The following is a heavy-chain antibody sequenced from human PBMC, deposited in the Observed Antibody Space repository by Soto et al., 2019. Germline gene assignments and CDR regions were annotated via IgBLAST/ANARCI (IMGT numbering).Heavy chain of an antibody. CDR2: ISWNSGSI. CDR3: AKDGPGVVPAAIDAFDI. D-gene: IGHD2-2*01. V-gene: IGHV3-9*01. J-gene: IGHJ3*02. Sequence: GGSLRLSCAASGFTFDDYAMHWVRQAPGKGLEWVSGISWNSGSIGYADSVKGRFTISRDNAKNSLYLQMNSLRAEDTALYYCAKDGPGVVPAAIDAFDIWGQGTMVTVSS. CDR1: GFTFDDYA.